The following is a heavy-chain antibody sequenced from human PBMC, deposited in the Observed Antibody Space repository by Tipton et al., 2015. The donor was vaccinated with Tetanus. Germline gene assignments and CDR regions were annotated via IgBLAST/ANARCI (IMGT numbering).Heavy chain of an antibody. D-gene: IGHD6-13*01. CDR2: IHRGGST. CDR1: GDYLSDYY. CDR3: ARDGSWKFDY. V-gene: IGHV4-34*01. J-gene: IGHJ4*02. Sequence: GLVKPSETLSLTCGVFGDYLSDYYWTWVRQPPGKGLEWIGEIHRGGSTNYNPSLKSRVSMSVDTAKNRFSLTLTSVTAADMAVYYCARDGSWKFDYWGQGTLVPVSS.